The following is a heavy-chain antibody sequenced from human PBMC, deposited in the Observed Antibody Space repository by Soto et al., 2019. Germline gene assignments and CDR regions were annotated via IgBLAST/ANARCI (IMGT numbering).Heavy chain of an antibody. CDR2: ISGSGGST. J-gene: IGHJ6*02. CDR3: AKDPAIAAAGTSTYYHGMDV. CDR1: GFTFSSYA. V-gene: IGHV3-23*01. Sequence: GGSLRLSCAASGFTFSSYAMSWVRQAPGKGLEWVSAISGSGGSTYYADSVKGRFTISRDNSKNTLYLQMNSLRAEDTAVYYCAKDPAIAAAGTSTYYHGMDVWGQGTTVTVSS. D-gene: IGHD6-13*01.